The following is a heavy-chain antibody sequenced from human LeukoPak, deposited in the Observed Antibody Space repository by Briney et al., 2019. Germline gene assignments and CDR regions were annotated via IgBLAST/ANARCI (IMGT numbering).Heavy chain of an antibody. Sequence: SETLSLTCTVSGGSISSYYWSWIRQPAGKGLEWIGRIYTSGSTNYNPSLKSRVTMSVDTSKTQFSLKLRSVTAADTAVYYCASARTTAFMDVWGKGTTVTVSS. CDR1: GGSISSYY. J-gene: IGHJ6*04. V-gene: IGHV4-4*07. D-gene: IGHD2-2*01. CDR2: IYTSGST. CDR3: ASARTTAFMDV.